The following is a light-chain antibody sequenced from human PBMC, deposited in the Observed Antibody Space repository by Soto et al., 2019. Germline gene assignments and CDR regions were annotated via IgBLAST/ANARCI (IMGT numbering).Light chain of an antibody. V-gene: IGLV2-23*02. J-gene: IGLJ1*01. CDR2: EVT. Sequence: QSVLTQPASVSGSSGQSITIFCPGNSSDVGSYNLVSWYQQHPGKAPKLMIYEVTKRPSGVSNRFSGSKSGNTASLTISGLQAEDEADYYCCSYASSTTYVFGTGTKVT. CDR1: SSDVGSYNL. CDR3: CSYASSTTYV.